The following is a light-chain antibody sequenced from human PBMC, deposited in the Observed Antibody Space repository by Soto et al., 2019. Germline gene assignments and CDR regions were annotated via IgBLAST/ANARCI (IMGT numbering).Light chain of an antibody. CDR2: GAS. CDR1: QSVSSSY. V-gene: IGKV3-20*01. CDR3: QQYASSPLT. Sequence: EMVLTQSPGARSLSPGGIATRSFRASQSVSSSYLAWYQQKPGQAPRLLIYGASSRATGIPDRFSGSASGTHFTLTISRLDPEDFPVYYCQQYASSPLTFGGGTKVDIK. J-gene: IGKJ4*01.